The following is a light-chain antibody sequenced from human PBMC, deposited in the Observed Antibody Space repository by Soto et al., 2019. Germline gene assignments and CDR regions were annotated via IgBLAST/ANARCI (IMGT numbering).Light chain of an antibody. Sequence: EIVMTQSPATLSVSPGVSATLACRASQHFSSNFAWYRQKPGQAPTLLIYRASTRSTGIPARFSGSGSGTEFTLTISSLQSEDFAVYYCQQYNNWPYTFGQGTKLEIK. CDR1: QHFSSN. CDR2: RAS. CDR3: QQYNNWPYT. J-gene: IGKJ2*01. V-gene: IGKV3-15*01.